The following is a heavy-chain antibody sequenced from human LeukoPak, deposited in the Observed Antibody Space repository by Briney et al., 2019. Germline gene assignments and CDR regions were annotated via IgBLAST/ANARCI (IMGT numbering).Heavy chain of an antibody. J-gene: IGHJ5*02. Sequence: PSETLSLTCTVSGGSISSGDYYWGWIRQPPGKGLEWIGSIYHSGSTYYNPSLKSRVTISVDTSKNQFSLKLSSVTAADTAVYYCARFTLGATNWFDPWGQGTLVTVSS. D-gene: IGHD1-26*01. CDR3: ARFTLGATNWFDP. CDR2: IYHSGST. V-gene: IGHV4-39*07. CDR1: GGSISSGDYY.